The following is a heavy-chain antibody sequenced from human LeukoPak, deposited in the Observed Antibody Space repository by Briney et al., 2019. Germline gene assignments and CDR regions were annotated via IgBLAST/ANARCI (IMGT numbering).Heavy chain of an antibody. CDR1: GGSISSYY. J-gene: IGHJ6*03. CDR3: ARVSWFPGTSYYYMDV. V-gene: IGHV4-59*01. Sequence: PSETLSLTCTVSGGSISSYYWSWIRQPPGKGLVWIGYIHYSGSTNYNPSLKSRVTISVDTSKNQFSLNLTSVTAADSPVYYCARVSWFPGTSYYYMDVWGKGTTVTVSS. D-gene: IGHD1-1*01. CDR2: IHYSGST.